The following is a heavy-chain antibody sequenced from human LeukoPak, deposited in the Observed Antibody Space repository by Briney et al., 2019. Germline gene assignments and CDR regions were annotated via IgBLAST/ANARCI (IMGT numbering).Heavy chain of an antibody. CDR2: LNNDGSRT. V-gene: IGHV3-74*01. Sequence: GGSLRLSCAGAGWMHWVRQAPGKGLVWVSGLNNDGSRTYYADSVKGRFTISRDNAKNTPYLQMNSLRAEDTAVYYCARGDPLNYYDSSGYFTYWGQGTLVTVSS. D-gene: IGHD3-22*01. CDR3: ARGDPLNYYDSSGYFTY. J-gene: IGHJ4*02. CDR1: GW.